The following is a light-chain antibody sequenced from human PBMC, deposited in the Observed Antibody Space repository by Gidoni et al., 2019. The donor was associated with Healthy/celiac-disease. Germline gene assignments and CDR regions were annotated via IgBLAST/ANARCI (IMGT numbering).Light chain of an antibody. Sequence: DIQMTQSPSSLSASVGDRVTITCQASQDISNYLNLYQQKPGKAPKLLIYDASNLETGVPSRFSGSVSGTDFTFTISSLQPEDIATYYCQQYDNLPRTFGQGTKVEIK. CDR3: QQYDNLPRT. CDR1: QDISNY. CDR2: DAS. V-gene: IGKV1-33*01. J-gene: IGKJ1*01.